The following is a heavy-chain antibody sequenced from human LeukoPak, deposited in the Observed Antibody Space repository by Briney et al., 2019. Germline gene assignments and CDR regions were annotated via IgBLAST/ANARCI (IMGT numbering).Heavy chain of an antibody. J-gene: IGHJ5*02. CDR3: ARGRRRYYNWFDP. Sequence: SETLSLTCTVSGGSISSSSYYWGWIRQPPGKGLEWIGSIYYSGSTYYNPSLKSRVTISVDTSKNQFSLKLSSVTAADTAVYYCARGRRRYYNWFDPWGQGTLVTVSS. CDR2: IYYSGST. CDR1: GGSISSSSYY. D-gene: IGHD4-17*01. V-gene: IGHV4-39*01.